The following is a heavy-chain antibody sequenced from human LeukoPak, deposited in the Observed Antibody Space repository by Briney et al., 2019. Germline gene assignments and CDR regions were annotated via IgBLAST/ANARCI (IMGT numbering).Heavy chain of an antibody. CDR1: GFTFSSYA. CDR2: ISYDGSNK. V-gene: IGHV3-30*04. Sequence: PGGSLRLSCAASGFTFSSYAMHWVHQAPGKGLEWVAVISYDGSNKYYADSVKGRFTISRDNSKNTLYLQMNSLRAEDTAVYYCAKMLHIGYSGYLRLFDYWGQGTLVTVSS. D-gene: IGHD5-12*01. CDR3: AKMLHIGYSGYLRLFDY. J-gene: IGHJ4*02.